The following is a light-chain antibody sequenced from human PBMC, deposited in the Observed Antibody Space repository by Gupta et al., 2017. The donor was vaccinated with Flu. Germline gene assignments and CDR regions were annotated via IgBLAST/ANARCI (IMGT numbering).Light chain of an antibody. Sequence: QSALTQPPSSSGSSGQSVTTSRTGTSSDVGGSKYVSWYQQYPGKAPRLIIYEVNKRPSGVPDRFSGSKSGSTASLTVSGLQTEDEADYYCYSFVDDDTYRFGSGTKVTVL. J-gene: IGLJ1*01. CDR2: EVN. CDR3: YSFVDDDTYR. V-gene: IGLV2-8*01. CDR1: SSDVGGSKY.